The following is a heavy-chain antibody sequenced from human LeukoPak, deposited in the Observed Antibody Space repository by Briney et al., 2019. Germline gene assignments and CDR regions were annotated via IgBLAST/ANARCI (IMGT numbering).Heavy chain of an antibody. CDR3: ARRVIAVAGTRDY. J-gene: IGHJ4*02. Sequence: PSETLSLTCAVYGGSFSGYYWSWIRQPPGKGLERIGEINHSGSTNYNPSFKSRVTISVDTSKNQFSLKLSSVTAADTAVYYCARRVIAVAGTRDYWGQGTLVTVSS. CDR2: INHSGST. CDR1: GGSFSGYY. D-gene: IGHD6-19*01. V-gene: IGHV4-34*01.